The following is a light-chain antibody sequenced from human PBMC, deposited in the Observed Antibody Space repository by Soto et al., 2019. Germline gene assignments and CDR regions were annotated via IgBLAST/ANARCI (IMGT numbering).Light chain of an antibody. CDR3: QQYGSSPRT. CDR1: QSVSSSY. Sequence: EIVLTQSPGALSLSPGERATLSCGASQSVSSSYLAWYQQKPGQAPRLLIYGASTMATGITDRFSGSGSGTDFTLTISRLEPEDFAVYYCQQYGSSPRTFGQGTKVEIK. V-gene: IGKV3-20*01. CDR2: GAS. J-gene: IGKJ1*01.